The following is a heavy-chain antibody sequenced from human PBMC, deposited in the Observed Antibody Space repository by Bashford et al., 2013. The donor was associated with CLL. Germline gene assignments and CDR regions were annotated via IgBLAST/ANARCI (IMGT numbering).Heavy chain of an antibody. CDR1: GFTFSSYA. CDR3: ASLTDRHIVLIRGDWYFDL. D-gene: IGHD2-8*01. CDR2: ISYDGSNK. Sequence: GGSLRLSCAASGFTFSSYAMHWVRQAPGKGLEWVAVISYDGSNKYYADSVKGRFTISRDNSKNTLYLQMNSLRAEDTAVYYCASLTDRHIVLIRGDWYFDLVGPWHPGHRLL. V-gene: IGHV3-30-3*01. J-gene: IGHJ2*01.